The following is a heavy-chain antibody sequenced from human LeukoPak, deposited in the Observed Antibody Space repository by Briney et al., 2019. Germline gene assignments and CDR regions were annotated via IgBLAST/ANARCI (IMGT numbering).Heavy chain of an antibody. D-gene: IGHD6-6*01. CDR3: GRPYTSSSVPWFDP. Sequence: GSLRLSCATSGFTFSSSWMHWVRQAPGRGLVWGSRINSDGSSTTYEESVKGRFTISRDNAKNTLYLQMNSMRAEETAVYYCGRPYTSSSVPWFDPWGQGTLVTVSS. V-gene: IGHV3-74*01. CDR1: GFTFSSSW. CDR2: INSDGSST. J-gene: IGHJ5*02.